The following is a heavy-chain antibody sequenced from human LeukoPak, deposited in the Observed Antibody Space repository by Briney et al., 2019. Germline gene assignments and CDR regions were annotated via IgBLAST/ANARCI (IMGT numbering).Heavy chain of an antibody. Sequence: ASVKVSCKASGYTFTGYYMHWVRQAPGQGLEWMGWINPNSGGTNYAQKFQGRVTMTRDTSFSTAYMELSRLRSDDTAVYYCAREWSGSGYYPRNWFDPWGQGTLVTVSS. CDR3: AREWSGSGYYPRNWFDP. V-gene: IGHV1-2*02. CDR1: GYTFTGYY. CDR2: INPNSGGT. D-gene: IGHD3-22*01. J-gene: IGHJ5*02.